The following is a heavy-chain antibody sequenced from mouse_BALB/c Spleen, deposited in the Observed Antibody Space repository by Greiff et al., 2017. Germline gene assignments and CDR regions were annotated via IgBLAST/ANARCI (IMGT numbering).Heavy chain of an antibody. CDR3: VRQKAYYRYDAMDY. CDR2: IRSKSNNYAT. CDR1: GFTFNTYA. V-gene: IGHV10-1*02. D-gene: IGHD2-14*01. J-gene: IGHJ4*01. Sequence: EVKLVESGGGLVQPKGSLKLSCAASGFTFNTYAMNWVRQAPGKGLEWVARIRSKSNNYATYYADSVKDRFTISRDDSQSMLYLQMNNLKTEDTAMYYCVRQKAYYRYDAMDYWGQGTSVTVSS.